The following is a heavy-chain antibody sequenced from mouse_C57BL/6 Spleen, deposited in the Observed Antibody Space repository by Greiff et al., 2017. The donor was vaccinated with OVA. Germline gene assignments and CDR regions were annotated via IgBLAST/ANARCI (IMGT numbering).Heavy chain of an antibody. Sequence: QVQLQQPGAELVMPGASVKLSCKASGYTFTSYWMHWVKQRPGQGLEWIGEIDPSDSYTNYNQKFKGKSTLTVDKSSSTAYMQLRSLTSEDSAVYYCSRRGVSNRYFDVWGTGTTVTVSS. CDR2: IDPSDSYT. D-gene: IGHD2-5*01. CDR1: GYTFTSYW. CDR3: SRRGVSNRYFDV. J-gene: IGHJ1*03. V-gene: IGHV1-69*01.